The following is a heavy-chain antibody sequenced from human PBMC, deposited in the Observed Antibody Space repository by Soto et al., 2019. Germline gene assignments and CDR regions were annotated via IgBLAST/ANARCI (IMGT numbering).Heavy chain of an antibody. V-gene: IGHV1-8*01. CDR3: ARDGERDTGGDFYYYLHGMGA. J-gene: IGHJ6*02. D-gene: IGHD1-1*01. CDR2: MNPNSGNT. CDR1: GYTFTSHD. Sequence: ASVKVSCKASGYTFTSHDINWVRQATGQGLEWMGWMNPNSGNTGSAQKFQGRVTMTRNTAISKSYMDLSSLRSYDTAVYYCARDGERDTGGDFYYYLHGMGAWGRGTRGAVSS.